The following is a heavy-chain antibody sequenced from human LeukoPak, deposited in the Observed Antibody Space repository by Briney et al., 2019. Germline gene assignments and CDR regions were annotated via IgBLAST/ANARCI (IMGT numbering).Heavy chain of an antibody. Sequence: SETLSLTCTVSGGSISSYYWSWIRQPPGKGLEWIGYIYYSGSTNYNPSLKSRVTISVDTSKNQFSLKLSSVTAADTAVYYCARAAAVAFGAAARRPTQTDYYGMDVWGQGTTVTVSS. CDR2: IYYSGST. J-gene: IGHJ6*02. CDR3: ARAAAVAFGAAARRPTQTDYYGMDV. V-gene: IGHV4-59*01. CDR1: GGSISSYY. D-gene: IGHD6-13*01.